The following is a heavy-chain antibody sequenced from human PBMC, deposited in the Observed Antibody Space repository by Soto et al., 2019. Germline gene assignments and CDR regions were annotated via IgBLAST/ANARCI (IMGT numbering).Heavy chain of an antibody. CDR1: GGSFSPYF. D-gene: IGHD1-26*01. Sequence: ASATLSLTCAVHGGSFSPYFWSWIRQPPGKGLEWIGEINHSGSTNYNPSLKSRVTISVDTSKNEFSLHLHSVTAADTAVYYCARDMVFVQYSYYHGMGVYGMDVWGQGTTVT. V-gene: IGHV4-34*01. J-gene: IGHJ6*02. CDR3: ARDMVFVQYSYYHGMGVYGMDV. CDR2: INHSGST.